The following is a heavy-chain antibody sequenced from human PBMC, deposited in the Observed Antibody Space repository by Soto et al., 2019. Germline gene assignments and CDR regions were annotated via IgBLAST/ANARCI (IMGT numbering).Heavy chain of an antibody. V-gene: IGHV3-64D*08. Sequence: GGSLRLSCSASGFTFSSYAMHWVRQAPGKGLEYVSAISSNGGSTYYADSVKGRFTISRDNSKNTLYLQMSSLRAEDTAVYYCASGAAAGPLPPQFARVADYWGQGTLVTVSS. D-gene: IGHD6-13*01. CDR3: ASGAAAGPLPPQFARVADY. CDR2: ISSNGGST. J-gene: IGHJ4*02. CDR1: GFTFSSYA.